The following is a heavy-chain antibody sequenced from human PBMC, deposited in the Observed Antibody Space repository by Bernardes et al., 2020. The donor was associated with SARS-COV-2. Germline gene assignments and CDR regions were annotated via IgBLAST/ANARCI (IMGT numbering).Heavy chain of an antibody. J-gene: IGHJ5*02. CDR1: GFTFSAYD. CDR3: AKGSWYASSSLDDL. CDR2: IWFDGSNP. Sequence: GGSLRLSCAASGFTFSAYDIHWVRQAPGKGLEWVAYIWFDGSNPNYAESVKGRFTISRDDSKNTAYLQMNSLRADDTAVYYCAKGSWYASSSLDDLWGQGTLVTVSS. D-gene: IGHD6-6*01. V-gene: IGHV3-30*02.